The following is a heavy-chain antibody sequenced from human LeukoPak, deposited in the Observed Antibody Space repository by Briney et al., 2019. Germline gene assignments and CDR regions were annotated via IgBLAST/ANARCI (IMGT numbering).Heavy chain of an antibody. Sequence: HPGRSLRLSCAASGFTFSSYAMHWVRQAPGKGLEWVAVISYDGSNKYYADSVKGRFTISRDNSKNTLYLQMNSLRAEDTAVYYCARQPYSSSWYGFDAFDIWGQGTMVTVSS. CDR3: ARQPYSSSWYGFDAFDI. D-gene: IGHD6-13*01. V-gene: IGHV3-30*04. CDR1: GFTFSSYA. CDR2: ISYDGSNK. J-gene: IGHJ3*02.